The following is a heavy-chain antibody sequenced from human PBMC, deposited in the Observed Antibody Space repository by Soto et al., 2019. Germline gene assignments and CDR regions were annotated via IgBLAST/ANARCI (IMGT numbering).Heavy chain of an antibody. J-gene: IGHJ6*02. CDR1: GGTFSSYA. CDR2: IIPIFGTA. D-gene: IGHD3-16*01. CDR3: PFRGGGHYYYYGMDV. V-gene: IGHV1-69*12. Sequence: QVQLVQSGAEVKKPGSSVRVSCKASGGTFSSYAISWVRQAPGQGLEWMGGIIPIFGTANYAHKFQGRVTITADESTSTGYMERSSLRTEDKAVYYCPFRGGGHYYYYGMDVWGQGTTDTVSS.